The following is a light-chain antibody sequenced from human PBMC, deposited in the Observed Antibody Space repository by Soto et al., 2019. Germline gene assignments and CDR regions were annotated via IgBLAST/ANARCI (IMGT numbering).Light chain of an antibody. CDR1: SSDVGGYNY. Sequence: QSALTQPASVSGSPGQSITISCTGTSSDVGGYNYVSWYQQHPGKAPKLMIYDVSNRPSGVSNRFSGSKSGNTASLTISGLQAEDEADYYCSSYTCSSRSWVFGGGTKLTVL. CDR2: DVS. V-gene: IGLV2-14*01. J-gene: IGLJ3*02. CDR3: SSYTCSSRSWV.